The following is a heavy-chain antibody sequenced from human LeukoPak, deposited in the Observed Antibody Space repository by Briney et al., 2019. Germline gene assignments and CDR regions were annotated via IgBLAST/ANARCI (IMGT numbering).Heavy chain of an antibody. CDR2: IYHSGST. Sequence: SETLSLTCTVSGGSISSSNYYWGWIRQPPGKGLEWIGYIYHSGSTNYNPSLKSRVTISVDTSKNQFSLKLTSMTAADTAVYYCGRETIAATGTSVFFDYWGQGTLVTVSS. V-gene: IGHV4-61*01. J-gene: IGHJ4*02. D-gene: IGHD6-13*01. CDR1: GGSISSSNYY. CDR3: GRETIAATGTSVFFDY.